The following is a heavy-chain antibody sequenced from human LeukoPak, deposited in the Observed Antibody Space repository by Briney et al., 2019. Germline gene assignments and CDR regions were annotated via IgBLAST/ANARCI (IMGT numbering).Heavy chain of an antibody. V-gene: IGHV4-4*09. CDR3: ARRERDGYIRY. D-gene: IGHD5-24*01. CDR2: IYTIGST. J-gene: IGHJ4*02. Sequence: DPSETLSLTCTVSGRSISSYYWSWIRQPPRKGLEWIGYIYTIGSTNYNPSPKSRVPISVDTSKNQFSLKLSSVTAADTAVYYCARRERDGYIRYWGQGTLVTVSS. CDR1: GRSISSYY.